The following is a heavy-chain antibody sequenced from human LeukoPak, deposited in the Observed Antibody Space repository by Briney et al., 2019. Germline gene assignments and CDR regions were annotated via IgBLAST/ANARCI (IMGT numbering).Heavy chain of an antibody. CDR1: GGSISSSNSH. D-gene: IGHD6-6*01. Sequence: PSETLSLTCSVSGGSISSSNSHWGWIRQPPGKGLEWVGSIDNRGNTYYNPSLKSRVTISVDTSKNQFSLKLSSVTAADTAVYYCARRGTLYGSSSKFDNWGQGTLVTVSS. CDR3: ARRGTLYGSSSKFDN. J-gene: IGHJ4*02. V-gene: IGHV4-39*01. CDR2: IDNRGNT.